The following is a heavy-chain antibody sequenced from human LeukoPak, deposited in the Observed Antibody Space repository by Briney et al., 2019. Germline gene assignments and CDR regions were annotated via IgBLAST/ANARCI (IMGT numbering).Heavy chain of an antibody. V-gene: IGHV3-21*01. CDR2: ISSSSSYI. CDR1: GFTFSSYS. D-gene: IGHD5-12*01. CDR3: AGERGYSGYDLGY. J-gene: IGHJ4*02. Sequence: GGSLRLSCAASGFTFSSYSMNWVRQAPGKGLEWVSSISSSSSYIYYADSVKGRFTISRDNAKNSLYLQMNSLRAEDTAVYYCAGERGYSGYDLGYWGQGTLVTVSS.